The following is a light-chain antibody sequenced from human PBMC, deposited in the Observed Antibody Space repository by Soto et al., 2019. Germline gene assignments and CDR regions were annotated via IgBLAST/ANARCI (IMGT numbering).Light chain of an antibody. CDR3: QQYGNSGT. V-gene: IGKV3-20*01. CDR1: QSVSNNY. J-gene: IGKJ1*01. Sequence: EIELTQSPSTLSVSLGERATLTCRASQSVSNNYLAWYQQKPGQAPRLLIYGASNRATGLPDRFSGSASGTDFTPTISILQPDDFAVYYCQQYGNSGTFGQGTKVDIK. CDR2: GAS.